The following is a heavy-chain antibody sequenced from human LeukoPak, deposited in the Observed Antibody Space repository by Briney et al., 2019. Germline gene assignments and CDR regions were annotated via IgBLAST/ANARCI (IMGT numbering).Heavy chain of an antibody. Sequence: SETLSLTCAGSGYSSSSRNWLGWIRQPAGKGLGWIGYIYWSATTNYSPSVKSRVTMSLDTSKNQFSLKLTSVTAADTAVYYCARDSGTTGEVKFDPWGRGPLVTVSS. J-gene: IGHJ5*02. V-gene: IGHV4-28*03. CDR3: ARDSGTTGEVKFDP. CDR2: IYWSATT. D-gene: IGHD3-10*01. CDR1: GYSSSSRNW.